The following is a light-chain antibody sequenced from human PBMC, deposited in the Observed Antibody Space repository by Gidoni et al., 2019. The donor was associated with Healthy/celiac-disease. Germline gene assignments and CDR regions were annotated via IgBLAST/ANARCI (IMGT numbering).Light chain of an antibody. V-gene: IGLV3-1*01. CDR2: QDS. Sequence: SYELTQPPSVYVSPGQTASITCSGDKLGDKYACWYQKKPGQSPVLVIYQDSKRPSGNPERFSGSNSGNTATLTISGTQAMDEADYYCQAWDSSTVVFGGGTKLTV. CDR1: KLGDKY. J-gene: IGLJ2*01. CDR3: QAWDSSTVV.